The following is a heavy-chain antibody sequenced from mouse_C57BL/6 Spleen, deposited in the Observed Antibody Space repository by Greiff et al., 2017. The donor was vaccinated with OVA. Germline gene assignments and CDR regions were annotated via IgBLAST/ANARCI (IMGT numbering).Heavy chain of an antibody. J-gene: IGHJ2*01. Sequence: QVQLQQPGAELVKPGASVKLSCKASGYTFTSYWMQWVKQRPGQGLEWIGEIDPSDSYTNYNQKFKGKATLTADKSSSTAYMQLSSLTSEDSAVYYCARELTGYFDYWGQGTTLTVSS. CDR2: IDPSDSYT. V-gene: IGHV1-50*01. CDR1: GYTFTSYW. D-gene: IGHD4-1*01. CDR3: ARELTGYFDY.